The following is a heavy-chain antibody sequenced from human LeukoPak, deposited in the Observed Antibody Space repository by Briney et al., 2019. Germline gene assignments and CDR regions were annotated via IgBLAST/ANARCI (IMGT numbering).Heavy chain of an antibody. CDR3: ARDAHPYDSSGYSPY. Sequence: ASVKLSCKASGYTFTSCGFRWVRQAPGQGLEWMGWISAYNGNTNYAQKLQGRVTMTTDTSTSTAYMELRSLRSDDTAVYYCARDAHPYDSSGYSPYWGQGTLVTVSS. J-gene: IGHJ4*02. CDR1: GYTFTSCG. V-gene: IGHV1-18*01. CDR2: ISAYNGNT. D-gene: IGHD3-22*01.